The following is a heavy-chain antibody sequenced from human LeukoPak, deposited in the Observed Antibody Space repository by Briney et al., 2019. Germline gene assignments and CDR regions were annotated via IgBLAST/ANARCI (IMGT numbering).Heavy chain of an antibody. CDR2: IYYSGST. Sequence: SETLSLTCTVSGGSISSGDYYWRWVRQPPGKGLEWIGYIYYSGSTYYNPSLKSRVTISVDTSKNQFSLKLSSVTAADTAVYYCARETRAVAGNWFDPWGQGTLVTVSS. V-gene: IGHV4-30-4*01. D-gene: IGHD6-19*01. CDR3: ARETRAVAGNWFDP. CDR1: GGSISSGDYY. J-gene: IGHJ5*02.